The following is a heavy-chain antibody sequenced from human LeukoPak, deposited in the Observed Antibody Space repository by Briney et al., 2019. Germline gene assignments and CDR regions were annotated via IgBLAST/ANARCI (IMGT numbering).Heavy chain of an antibody. CDR3: ARDIAVTAAGVDC. CDR1: GFTVSSNY. D-gene: IGHD2-21*02. V-gene: IGHV3-53*01. CDR2: IYSGGNT. Sequence: GGSLRLSCAASGFTVSSNYMSWVRQAPGKGLEWVSVIYSGGNTFYAASVKGRFTVSRDNSKNTLYLQMTSLRAEDTAVYYCARDIAVTAAGVDCWGQGTLVTVSS. J-gene: IGHJ4*02.